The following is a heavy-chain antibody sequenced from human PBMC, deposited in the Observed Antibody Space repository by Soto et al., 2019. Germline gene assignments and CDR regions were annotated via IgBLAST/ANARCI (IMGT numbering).Heavy chain of an antibody. CDR3: AKDGSYSSSWPYYFDH. V-gene: IGHV3-23*01. J-gene: IGHJ4*02. CDR2: ISGSGGHT. Sequence: EVQLLESGGGLVQPGGSMRLSCAASGFTFSTYTMTWLRQAPGKGLEWVSSISGSGGHTYYADSVKGRLIVSRDNSKNTLNLQMNSLRAEDTAVYYCAKDGSYSSSWPYYFDHWGQGTLVTVSS. D-gene: IGHD6-13*01. CDR1: GFTFSTYT.